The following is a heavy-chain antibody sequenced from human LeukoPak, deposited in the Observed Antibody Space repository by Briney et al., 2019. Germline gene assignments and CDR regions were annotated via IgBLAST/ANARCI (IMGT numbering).Heavy chain of an antibody. D-gene: IGHD2-2*01. J-gene: IGHJ6*03. CDR2: TYYRSKWFN. V-gene: IGHV6-1*01. CDR1: GDTVSSNSAA. Sequence: SQTLSLTCAISGDTVSSNSAAWNWLRQSPSRGLEWLGRTYYRSKWFNDYAESVKSRITINPDTSKNQFSLLLNSVTPEDTAVYYCARGIMPVGWYYYYYMDVWGKGTTVTVS. CDR3: ARGIMPVGWYYYYYMDV.